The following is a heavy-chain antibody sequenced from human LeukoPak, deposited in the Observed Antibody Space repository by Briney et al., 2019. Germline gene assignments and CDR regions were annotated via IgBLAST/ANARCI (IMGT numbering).Heavy chain of an antibody. V-gene: IGHV3-21*01. Sequence: GGSLRLSCAASGYTLSSFSMNWVRQAPGEGLEWVSSICSSSSYIYYADSVKGRFTISRDNAKNSQYLQMNSLRAEDTAVYYCARALGTYYGMDVWVQGTTVTVSS. J-gene: IGHJ6*02. CDR2: ICSSSSYI. CDR1: GYTLSSFS. D-gene: IGHD3-16*02. CDR3: ARALGTYYGMDV.